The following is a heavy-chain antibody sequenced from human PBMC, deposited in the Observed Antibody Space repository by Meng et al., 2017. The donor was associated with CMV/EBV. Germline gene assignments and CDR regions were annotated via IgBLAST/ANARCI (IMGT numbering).Heavy chain of an antibody. CDR1: GFTFSSYS. CDR2: IKQDGSEK. V-gene: IGHV3-7*01. CDR3: ARERGRMIVVARGFDAFDI. D-gene: IGHD3-22*01. J-gene: IGHJ3*02. Sequence: SCAASGFTFSSYSMNWVRQAPGKGLEWVANIKQDGSEKYYVDSVKGRFTISRDNAKNSLYLQMNSLRAEDTAVYYCARERGRMIVVARGFDAFDIWGQGTMVTVSS.